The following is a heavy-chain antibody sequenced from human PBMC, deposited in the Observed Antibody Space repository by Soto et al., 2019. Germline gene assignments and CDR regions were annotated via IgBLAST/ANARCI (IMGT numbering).Heavy chain of an antibody. Sequence: QVRLVQSGAEVKKPGSSLKVSCKASGGTFSTYVIIWVRQAPGQGLEVMGDLIPIFGSPNYAQKFQGRVTITADESTSTAYMELNSLTSEDSAVYYCARLRDYGDVGDYWGQGTLVTVSS. CDR3: ARLRDYGDVGDY. J-gene: IGHJ4*02. D-gene: IGHD4-17*01. CDR1: GGTFSTYV. CDR2: LIPIFGSP. V-gene: IGHV1-69*13.